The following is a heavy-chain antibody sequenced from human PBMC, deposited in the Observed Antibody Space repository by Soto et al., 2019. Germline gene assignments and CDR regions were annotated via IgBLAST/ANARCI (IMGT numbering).Heavy chain of an antibody. V-gene: IGHV4-61*01. CDR1: DGSVSSGSYY. D-gene: IGHD3-10*01. Sequence: SETLSLTCTVSDGSVSSGSYYWSWIRQPPGKGLEWIGYIYYSGSTNYNPSLKSRVTISVDTYKNQFSLKLSSVTAADTAVYYCAGAPLGFGELLSYYHGMDVWGQGTTVTVSS. CDR3: AGAPLGFGELLSYYHGMDV. CDR2: IYYSGST. J-gene: IGHJ6*02.